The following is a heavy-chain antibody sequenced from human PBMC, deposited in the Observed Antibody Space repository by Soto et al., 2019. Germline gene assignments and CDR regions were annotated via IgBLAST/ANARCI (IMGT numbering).Heavy chain of an antibody. Sequence: GPSVKVSCKASGYTFTGYYMHWVRQAPGQGLEWMGWINPNSGGTNYAQKFQGRVTMTRDTSISTAYMELSRLRSDDTAVYYCARLRGGDYYYYGMDVWGQGTTVTVSS. CDR2: INPNSGGT. CDR1: GYTFTGYY. V-gene: IGHV1-2*02. J-gene: IGHJ6*02. D-gene: IGHD3-10*01. CDR3: ARLRGGDYYYYGMDV.